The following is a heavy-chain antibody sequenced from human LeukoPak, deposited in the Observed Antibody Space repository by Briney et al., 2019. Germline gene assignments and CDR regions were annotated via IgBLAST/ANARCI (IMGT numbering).Heavy chain of an antibody. Sequence: GSSVKVSCKASGGTFSSYAISWVRQAPGQGLEWMGRIIPIFGTANYAQKFQGRVTITTDESTSTAYMELSSLRSEDAAVYYCAIPSDYDILTGYYKAVDYWGQGTLVTVSS. V-gene: IGHV1-69*05. J-gene: IGHJ4*02. CDR1: GGTFSSYA. D-gene: IGHD3-9*01. CDR2: IIPIFGTA. CDR3: AIPSDYDILTGYYKAVDY.